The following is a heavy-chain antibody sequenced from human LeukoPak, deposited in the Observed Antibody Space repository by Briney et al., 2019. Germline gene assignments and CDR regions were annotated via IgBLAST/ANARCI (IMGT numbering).Heavy chain of an antibody. V-gene: IGHV3-21*01. CDR3: ATDSSSWFIGSP. D-gene: IGHD6-13*01. Sequence: GGSLRLSCAASGFTFSSYSMNWVRQAPGKGLEWVSSISSSSSYIYYADSVKGRFTISRDNAKNSLYLQMNSLRAEDTAVYYCATDSSSWFIGSPWGQGTLVTVSS. J-gene: IGHJ5*02. CDR2: ISSSSSYI. CDR1: GFTFSSYS.